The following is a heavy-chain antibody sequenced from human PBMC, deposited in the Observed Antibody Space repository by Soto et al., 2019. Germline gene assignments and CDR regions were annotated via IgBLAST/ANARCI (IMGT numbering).Heavy chain of an antibody. D-gene: IGHD6-13*01. V-gene: IGHV1-69*02. CDR2: IIPILGIA. Sequence: QVQLVQSGAEVKKPGSSVKVSCKASGGTFSSYTISWVRQAPGQELEWMGRIIPILGIANYAQKFQGRVTITADKSTSTAYMELSSLRSEDTAVYYCARSSSSWYQGLSYYYYGMDVWGQGTTVTVSS. CDR1: GGTFSSYT. J-gene: IGHJ6*02. CDR3: ARSSSSWYQGLSYYYYGMDV.